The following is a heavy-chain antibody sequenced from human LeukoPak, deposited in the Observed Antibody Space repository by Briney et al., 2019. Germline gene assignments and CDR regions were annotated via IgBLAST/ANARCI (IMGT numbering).Heavy chain of an antibody. J-gene: IGHJ4*02. V-gene: IGHV1-2*02. Sequence: ASVKVSCKASGYTFTGYYMHWVRQAPGQGLEWMGWINPNSGGTNYAQKFQGRVTMTRDTSISTAYMELSRLRPDDTAVYYCARGPYSSSSLFGYWGQGTLVTVSS. CDR2: INPNSGGT. CDR3: ARGPYSSSSLFGY. CDR1: GYTFTGYY. D-gene: IGHD6-6*01.